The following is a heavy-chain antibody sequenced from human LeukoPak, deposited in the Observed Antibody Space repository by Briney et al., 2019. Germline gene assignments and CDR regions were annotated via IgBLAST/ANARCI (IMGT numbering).Heavy chain of an antibody. CDR3: ARDKWLGSGSYYPFDAFDI. Sequence: SQTLSLTCAISGDSVSSNSAAWNWIRQSPSRGLEWLGRTYYRSKWYNDYAVSVKSRITINPDTSKNQFSLQLNSVTPEDTAVYYCARDKWLGSGSYYPFDAFDIWGQGTMVTVSS. J-gene: IGHJ3*02. CDR2: TYYRSKWYN. D-gene: IGHD3-10*01. CDR1: GDSVSSNSAA. V-gene: IGHV6-1*01.